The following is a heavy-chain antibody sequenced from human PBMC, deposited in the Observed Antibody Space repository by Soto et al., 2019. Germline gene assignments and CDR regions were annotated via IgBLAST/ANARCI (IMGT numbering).Heavy chain of an antibody. CDR1: GGSISSYY. Sequence: SETLSLTYTVSGGSISSYYWSWIRQPPGKRLEWIGYIYYSGSTNYNPSLKSRVTISVDTSKNQFSLKLSSVTAADTAVYYCARGIQLWPITYYFDDWGQGTLVTVSS. V-gene: IGHV4-59*01. CDR2: IYYSGST. D-gene: IGHD5-18*01. CDR3: ARGIQLWPITYYFDD. J-gene: IGHJ4*02.